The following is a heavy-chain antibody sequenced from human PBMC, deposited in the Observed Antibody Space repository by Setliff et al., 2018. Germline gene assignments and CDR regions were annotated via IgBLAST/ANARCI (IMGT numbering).Heavy chain of an antibody. Sequence: SETLSLTCTVSGGSLSSYNYWSWIRQPAGKGLEWIGQIYTDGSTNYNPSLKSRVTISLDMSKNQFFLDLTSVTAADTGVYYCARASSGWYSAYYYYMDVWGKGTTVTVSS. J-gene: IGHJ6*03. CDR3: ARASSGWYSAYYYYMDV. V-gene: IGHV4-4*07. D-gene: IGHD6-19*01. CDR1: GGSLSSYNY. CDR2: IYTDGST.